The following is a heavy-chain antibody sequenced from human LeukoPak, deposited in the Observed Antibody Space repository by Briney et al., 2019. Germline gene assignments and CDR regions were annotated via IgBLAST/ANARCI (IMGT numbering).Heavy chain of an antibody. J-gene: IGHJ4*02. V-gene: IGHV1-8*01. D-gene: IGHD2-21*02. CDR1: GYTFTSYD. CDR3: ARASYCGGDCYSPSSY. CDR2: MNPNSGNT. Sequence: ASVKVSCKASGYTFTSYDINWVRQATGQGLEWMGWMNPNSGNTGYAQKFQGRVTMTRNTSISTAYMELSSLRSEDTAVYYCARASYCGGDCYSPSSYWGQGTLVTVSS.